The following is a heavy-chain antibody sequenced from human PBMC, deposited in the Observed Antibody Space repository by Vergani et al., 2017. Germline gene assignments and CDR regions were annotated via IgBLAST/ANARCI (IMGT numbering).Heavy chain of an antibody. Sequence: QVQLQESGPGLVKPSETLSLTCTVSGGSISSYYWSWIRQPPGKGLEWIGYIYYSGSTNYNPSLKSRVTISVDTSKNQFSLKLSSVTAAATAVYYCARAPESRRMTHFDYWGQGTLVTVSS. J-gene: IGHJ4*02. V-gene: IGHV4-59*01. CDR3: ARAPESRRMTHFDY. CDR1: GGSISSYY. D-gene: IGHD1-14*01. CDR2: IYYSGST.